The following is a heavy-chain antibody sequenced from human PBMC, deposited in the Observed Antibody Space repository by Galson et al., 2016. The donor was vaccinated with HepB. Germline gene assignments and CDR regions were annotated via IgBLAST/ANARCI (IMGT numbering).Heavy chain of an antibody. CDR1: GFSFSDYA. D-gene: IGHD2/OR15-2a*01. V-gene: IGHV3-23*01. Sequence: SLRLSCAVSGFSFSDYAMSWVRQGPGKRLEWVSTISSDGDNKHYLDSVKGRFTVSRDNSKNTMDLQMNSLRAEDTAVYYCTNDLGIVMFGFWGRGTLVTVSS. CDR2: ISSDGDNK. J-gene: IGHJ4*02. CDR3: TNDLGIVMFGF.